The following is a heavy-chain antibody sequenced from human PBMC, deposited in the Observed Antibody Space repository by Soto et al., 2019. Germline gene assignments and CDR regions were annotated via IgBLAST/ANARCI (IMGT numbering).Heavy chain of an antibody. CDR3: ARDDSSGYQYYYYGMDV. V-gene: IGHV3-30-3*01. CDR1: GFTFSSYA. J-gene: IGHJ6*02. Sequence: GGSLRLSCAASGFTFSSYAMHWVRQAPGKGLEWVAVISYDGSNKYYADSVKGRFTISRDNSKNTLYLQMNSLRAEDTAVYYCARDDSSGYQYYYYGMDVWGQGTTVTVSS. D-gene: IGHD3-22*01. CDR2: ISYDGSNK.